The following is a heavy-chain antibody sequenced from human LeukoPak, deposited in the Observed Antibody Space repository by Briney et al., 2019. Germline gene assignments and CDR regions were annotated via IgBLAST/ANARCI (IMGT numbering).Heavy chain of an antibody. Sequence: PSETLSLTCTVSGDSISSGDYYWSWIRQPAGKGLEWIGRIYSSGSTNYSPSLKSRVTMSVDTSKNQFSLKLSSVTAADTAVYYCARDVVAAAGSFDYWGQGTQVTVSS. CDR3: ARDVVAAAGSFDY. CDR1: GDSISSGDYY. D-gene: IGHD6-13*01. J-gene: IGHJ4*02. CDR2: IYSSGST. V-gene: IGHV4-61*02.